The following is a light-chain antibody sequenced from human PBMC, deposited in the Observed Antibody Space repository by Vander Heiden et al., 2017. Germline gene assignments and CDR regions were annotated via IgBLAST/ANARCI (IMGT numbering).Light chain of an antibody. CDR2: VAS. J-gene: IGKJ3*01. CDR1: QGITND. V-gene: IGKV1-6*01. CDR3: LQDYNYPFT. Sequence: AILMTQSPSSLSASVGDRVTITCRASQGITNDLGWYQQKPGEAPKLLIYVASNLQSGVPSRFSGSGSGTDFTLTISSLQPEDFATYYCLQDYNYPFTFGPGTKVDIK.